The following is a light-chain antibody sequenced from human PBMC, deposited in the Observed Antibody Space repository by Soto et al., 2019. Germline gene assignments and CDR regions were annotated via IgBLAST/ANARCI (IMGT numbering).Light chain of an antibody. J-gene: IGKJ1*01. Sequence: DLQMTQSPSSVSASVGDSVTITCGASQGVSDWVAWYQQKPGEAPKLLIYGSSSLLSGVPSRFSGTRPGTDFTLTISSLQPEDFATYYCQQANSDPWTFGQGTKVDNK. CDR3: QQANSDPWT. V-gene: IGKV1-12*01. CDR1: QGVSDW. CDR2: GSS.